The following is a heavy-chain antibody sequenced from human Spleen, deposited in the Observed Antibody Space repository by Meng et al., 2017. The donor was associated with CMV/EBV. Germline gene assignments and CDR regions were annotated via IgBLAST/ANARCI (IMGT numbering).Heavy chain of an antibody. CDR1: KFNFINYA. D-gene: IGHD1-26*01. J-gene: IGHJ3*01. CDR2: SVSETIT. CDR3: VRVGTYALDV. V-gene: IGHV3-23*01. Sequence: ETLSLTCVGSKFNFINYAMGWVRQAPGKGLEWVSGSVSETITNYVDSVKGRFTVSRDNSKSTLFLQMNSLRVEDTAVYYCVRVGTYALDVWGQGAMVTVSS.